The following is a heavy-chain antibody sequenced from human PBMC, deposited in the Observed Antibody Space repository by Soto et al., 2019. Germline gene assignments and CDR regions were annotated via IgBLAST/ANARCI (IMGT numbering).Heavy chain of an antibody. V-gene: IGHV3-23*01. J-gene: IGHJ4*02. CDR3: AKGRGGSGSRTPRVDF. D-gene: IGHD3-10*01. CDR1: GFTFNNYA. Sequence: EVQLLESGGGLVQPGGSLRLSCAASGFTFNNYAMTWVRQAPGKGLEWVSAISGGGDTTSYADSVKGRFTVSRDGSKNTLYLQMSSLRAEDTALYYCAKGRGGSGSRTPRVDFWGQRTLVTVSS. CDR2: ISGGGDTT.